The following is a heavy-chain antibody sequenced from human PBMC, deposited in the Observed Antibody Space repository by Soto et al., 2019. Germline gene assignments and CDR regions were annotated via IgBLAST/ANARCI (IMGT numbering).Heavy chain of an antibody. CDR3: AGELDIHHGLGY. Sequence: PSQTLSLPFAISWGSVSSNTSAWNRVRQSPSRGLEWLGRTYYRSNWNFDYALSVKSRITINPDTSKNQFSLQLNSLTPEDTAVYYCAGELDIHHGLGYWGPGTSVTVSS. V-gene: IGHV6-1*01. D-gene: IGHD6-19*01. CDR2: TYYRSNWNF. J-gene: IGHJ4*02. CDR1: WGSVSSNTSA.